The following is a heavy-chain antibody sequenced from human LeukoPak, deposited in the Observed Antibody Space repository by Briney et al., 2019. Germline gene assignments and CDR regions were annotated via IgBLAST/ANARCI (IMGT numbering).Heavy chain of an antibody. CDR1: GGSISTYY. CDR2: SHHGGRT. CDR3: ARHGGWDFAL. Sequence: PSETLSLTCTVSGGSISTYYWSWIRQSPGKGLEWIGESHHGGRTKYHPALQSRVTISADTPNNQFSLKLNSVTAADTAVYYCARHGGWDFALWGPGTLVTVSS. D-gene: IGHD3-10*01. V-gene: IGHV4-34*01. J-gene: IGHJ2*01.